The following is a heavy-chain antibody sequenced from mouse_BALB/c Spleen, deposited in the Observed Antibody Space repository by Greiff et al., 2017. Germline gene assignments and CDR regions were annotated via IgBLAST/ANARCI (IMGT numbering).Heavy chain of an antibody. Sequence: VKLQESGAELAKPGASVKMSCKASGYTFTSYWMHWVKQRPGQGLEWIGYINPSTGYTEYNQKFKDKATLTADKSSSTAYMQLSSLTSEDSAVYYCARSVYRYDEAWFAYWGQGTLVTVSA. CDR1: GYTFTSYW. CDR2: INPSTGYT. J-gene: IGHJ3*01. V-gene: IGHV1-7*01. CDR3: ARSVYRYDEAWFAY. D-gene: IGHD2-14*01.